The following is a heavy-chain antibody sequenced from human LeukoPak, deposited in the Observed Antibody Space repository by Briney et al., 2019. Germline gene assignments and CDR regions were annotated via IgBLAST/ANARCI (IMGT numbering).Heavy chain of an antibody. CDR2: IYYSGST. CDR1: GGSISSYY. Sequence: SETLSLTCTVSGGSISSYYWNWIRQPPGKGLEWIGYIYYSGSTNYNPSLKSRVTISVDTSKNQFSLTLSSVTAADTVVYYCARAGRTDGYKSYFDYWGQGTLVTVSS. V-gene: IGHV4-59*01. J-gene: IGHJ4*02. CDR3: ARAGRTDGYKSYFDY. D-gene: IGHD5-24*01.